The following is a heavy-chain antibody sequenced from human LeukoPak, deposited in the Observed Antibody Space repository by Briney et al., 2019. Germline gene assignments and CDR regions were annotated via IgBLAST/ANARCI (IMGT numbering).Heavy chain of an antibody. J-gene: IGHJ1*01. CDR3: AGSSGFIPYH. D-gene: IGHD3-10*01. CDR1: GFTFSNFW. CDR2: IKQDGSEE. V-gene: IGHV3-7*01. Sequence: TGGSLRLSCIASGFTFSNFWMKWVRQAPGKGLEWVAIIKQDGSEEYYVDSVKGRFIISRDNAKNSLSLQMNSLRVEDSAVYFCAGSSGFIPYHWGQGTLVTVSS.